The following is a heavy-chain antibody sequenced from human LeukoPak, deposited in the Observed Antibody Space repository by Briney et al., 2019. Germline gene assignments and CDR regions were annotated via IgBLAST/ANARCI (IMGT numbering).Heavy chain of an antibody. D-gene: IGHD6-13*01. CDR3: ARDLRYRGDPDSSSWSTATYYYYMDV. J-gene: IGHJ6*03. V-gene: IGHV4-34*01. CDR1: GGSFSGYY. Sequence: SETLSLTCAVYGGSFSGYYWSWIRQPPGKGLEWIGEINHSGSTNYNPSLKSRVTISVDTSKNQFSLQLNSVTPEDTAVYYCARDLRYRGDPDSSSWSTATYYYYMDVWGKGTTVTISS. CDR2: INHSGST.